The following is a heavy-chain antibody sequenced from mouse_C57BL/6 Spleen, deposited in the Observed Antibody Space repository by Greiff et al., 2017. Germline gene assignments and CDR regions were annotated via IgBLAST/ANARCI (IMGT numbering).Heavy chain of an antibody. J-gene: IGHJ2*01. V-gene: IGHV1-39*01. CDR3: ARHGYYDYDGDLFDY. CDR1: GYSFTDYN. D-gene: IGHD2-4*01. CDR2: INPNYGTT. Sequence: EVKLMESGPELVKPGASVKISCKASGYSFTDYNMNWVKQSNGKSLEWIGVINPNYGTTSYNQKFKGKATLTVDQSSSTAYMQLNSLTSEDSAVYYCARHGYYDYDGDLFDYWGQGTTLTVSS.